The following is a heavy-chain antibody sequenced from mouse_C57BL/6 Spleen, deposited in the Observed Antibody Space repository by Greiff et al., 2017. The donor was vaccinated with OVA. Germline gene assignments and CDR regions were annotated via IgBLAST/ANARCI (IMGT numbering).Heavy chain of an antibody. CDR3: ARRRLLHAMDY. J-gene: IGHJ4*01. D-gene: IGHD2-3*01. CDR2: IWSGGST. V-gene: IGHV2-2*01. Sequence: VQLQESGPGLVQPSQSLSITCTVSGFSLTSSGVHWVRQSPGQGLEWLGVIWSGGSTDYNAAFISRLSISKDNSKSQVFFKRNSLQADDTAIYYCARRRLLHAMDYWGQGTSVTVSS. CDR1: GFSLTSSG.